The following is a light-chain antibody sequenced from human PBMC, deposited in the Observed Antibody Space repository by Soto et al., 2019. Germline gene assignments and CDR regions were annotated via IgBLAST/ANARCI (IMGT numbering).Light chain of an antibody. CDR1: QDISTY. V-gene: IGKV1-5*01. CDR2: GAS. CDR3: QHYTLYSAP. Sequence: RLTQSPSSLSASVGDTVTISCRASQDISTYLAWYQHKPGKAPTLLIFGASSLRNGVPPRFAGSGSGSEFTLTINRLQPDDFATYYCQHYTLYSAPFGQGTRV. J-gene: IGKJ5*01.